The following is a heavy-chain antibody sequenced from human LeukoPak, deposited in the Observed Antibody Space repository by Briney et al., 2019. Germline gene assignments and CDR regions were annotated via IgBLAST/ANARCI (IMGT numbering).Heavy chain of an antibody. V-gene: IGHV6-1*01. CDR3: ARESGNLGSSWLEYYFDY. D-gene: IGHD6-13*01. CDR1: GDSVPSNSAA. J-gene: IGHJ4*02. CDR2: TYYRSKWYN. Sequence: SQTLSLTCAISGDSVPSNSAAWTWIRQSPSRGLEWLGRTYYRSKWYNDYAVSVKSRITINPDTSKNQFSLQLNSVTPEDTAVYYCARESGNLGSSWLEYYFDYWGQGTLVTVSS.